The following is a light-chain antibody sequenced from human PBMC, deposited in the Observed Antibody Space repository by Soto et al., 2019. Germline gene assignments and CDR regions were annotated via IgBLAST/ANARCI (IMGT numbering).Light chain of an antibody. CDR1: QSLLHSNKNNY. CDR3: MQALQTPFT. V-gene: IGKV2-28*01. Sequence: DIVMTQSPLSLPVTPGEPASISCRSSQSLLHSNKNNYLDWYLQKPGQSPQLLIYLGSNRASGVHDTLSGSGSGTDFTLIISRVEAEDVGFYFCMQALQTPFTFGPGTKVEIK. J-gene: IGKJ3*01. CDR2: LGS.